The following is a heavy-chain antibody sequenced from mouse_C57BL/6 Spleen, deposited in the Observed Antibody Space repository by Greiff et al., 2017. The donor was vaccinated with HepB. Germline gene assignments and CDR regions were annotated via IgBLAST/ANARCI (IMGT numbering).Heavy chain of an antibody. CDR3: ARGGTTVGAPFDY. CDR1: GYTFTSYW. D-gene: IGHD1-1*01. J-gene: IGHJ2*01. V-gene: IGHV1-52*01. CDR2: IDPSDSET. Sequence: QVQLKQPGAELVRPGSSVKLSCKASGYTFTSYWMHWVKQRPIQGLEWIGNIDPSDSETHYNQKFKDKATLTVDKSSSTAYMQLSSLTSEDSAVYYCARGGTTVGAPFDYWGQGTTLTVSS.